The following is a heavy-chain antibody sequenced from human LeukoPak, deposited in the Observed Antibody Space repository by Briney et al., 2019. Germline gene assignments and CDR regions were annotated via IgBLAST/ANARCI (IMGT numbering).Heavy chain of an antibody. Sequence: ASVKVSCKASGYTFTGYYMHWVRQAPGQGLEWMGRINPNSGGTNYAQKFQGRVTMTRDTSISTAYMELSRLRSDDTAVYYCARSKLGYCSGGSCQPFDYWGQGTLVTVSS. V-gene: IGHV1-2*06. CDR2: INPNSGGT. CDR1: GYTFTGYY. CDR3: ARSKLGYCSGGSCQPFDY. J-gene: IGHJ4*02. D-gene: IGHD2-15*01.